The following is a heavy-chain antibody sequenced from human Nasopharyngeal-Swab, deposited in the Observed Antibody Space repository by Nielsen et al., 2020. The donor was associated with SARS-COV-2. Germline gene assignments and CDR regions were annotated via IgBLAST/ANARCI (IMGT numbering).Heavy chain of an antibody. D-gene: IGHD4-23*01. CDR3: ARDGHHLVNWFDP. J-gene: IGHJ5*02. V-gene: IGHV7-4-1*02. CDR2: INTKTGNP. Sequence: WERQAPGKGLEWMGWINTKTGNPTYAQGFTGRFVFSLDTSVSTAYLQISSLNAEDTAVYYCARDGHHLVNWFDPWGQGTLVTVSS.